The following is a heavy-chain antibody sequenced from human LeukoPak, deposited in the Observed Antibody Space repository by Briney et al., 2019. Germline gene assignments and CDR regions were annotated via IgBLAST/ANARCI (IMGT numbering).Heavy chain of an antibody. CDR1: GFTFSSYA. J-gene: IGHJ4*02. Sequence: PGRSLRLSCAASGFTFSSYAMHWVRQAPGKGLEWVAVISYDGSNKYYADSVKGRFTISRDNSKNTLYLQMNSLRAEDTAVYYCAKLIVGATNLDYWGQGTLVTVSS. V-gene: IGHV3-30-3*02. CDR2: ISYDGSNK. CDR3: AKLIVGATNLDY. D-gene: IGHD1-26*01.